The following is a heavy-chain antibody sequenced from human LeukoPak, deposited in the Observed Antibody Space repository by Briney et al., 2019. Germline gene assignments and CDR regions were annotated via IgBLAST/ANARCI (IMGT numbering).Heavy chain of an antibody. D-gene: IGHD6-13*01. CDR3: ASLLTGYSSTFDY. V-gene: IGHV4-4*02. Sequence: PSETLPLTCAVSGGSISSSNWWSWVRQPPGKGLEWIGEMYHSGSTNYNPSLKSRFTISVDKSKNQFSLKLSSVPAADTAVYYCASLLTGYSSTFDYWGQGTLVNVSS. CDR1: GGSISSSNW. CDR2: MYHSGST. J-gene: IGHJ4*02.